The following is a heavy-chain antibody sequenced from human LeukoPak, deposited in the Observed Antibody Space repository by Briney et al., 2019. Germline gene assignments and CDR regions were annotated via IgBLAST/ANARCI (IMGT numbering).Heavy chain of an antibody. CDR1: GFTFSSYW. V-gene: IGHV3-7*01. D-gene: IGHD3-10*01. CDR2: IKQDGSEK. J-gene: IGHJ6*02. Sequence: GGSLRLSCAASGFTFSSYWMSWVRQAPGKGLEWVANIKQDGSEKYYVDSVKGRFTISRDNAKNSLYLQMNSLRAEDTAVHYCARDSAYYYGSGSYSVYYYYYYGMDVWGQGTTVTVSS. CDR3: ARDSAYYYGSGSYSVYYYYYYGMDV.